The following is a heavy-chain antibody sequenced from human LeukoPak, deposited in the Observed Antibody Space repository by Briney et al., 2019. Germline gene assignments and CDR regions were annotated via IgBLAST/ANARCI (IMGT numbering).Heavy chain of an antibody. CDR3: ARELVSSGTGYFDL. D-gene: IGHD3-10*02. Sequence: PGGSLRLSCEASGFTFGNFGMTWVRQAPGKGLQWVSGITGSTTWTYYAASVKGRFTVSRDNPQNTLHPQMNSLRADDTAVYYCARELVSSGTGYFDLWGRGTLVTVSS. CDR2: ITGSTTWT. J-gene: IGHJ2*01. V-gene: IGHV3-23*01. CDR1: GFTFGNFG.